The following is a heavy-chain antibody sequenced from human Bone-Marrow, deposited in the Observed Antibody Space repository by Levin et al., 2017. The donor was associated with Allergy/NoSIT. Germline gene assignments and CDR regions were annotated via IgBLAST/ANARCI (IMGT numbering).Heavy chain of an antibody. V-gene: IGHV3-30*04. D-gene: IGHD6-19*01. CDR3: ASLLGYSSGWSHLHYYYGMDV. J-gene: IGHJ6*02. CDR1: GFTFSSYA. CDR2: ISYDGSNK. Sequence: GGSLRLSCAASGFTFSSYAMHWVRQAPGKGLEWVAVISYDGSNKYYADSVKGRFTISRDNSKNTLYLQMNSLRAEDTAVYYCASLLGYSSGWSHLHYYYGMDVWGQGTTVTVSS.